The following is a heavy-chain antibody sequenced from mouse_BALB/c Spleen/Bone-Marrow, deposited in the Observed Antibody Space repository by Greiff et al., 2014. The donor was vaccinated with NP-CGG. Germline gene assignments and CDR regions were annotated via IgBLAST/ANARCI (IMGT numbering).Heavy chain of an antibody. CDR3: ATYYYGSSWGFAY. D-gene: IGHD1-1*01. J-gene: IGHJ3*01. Sequence: VQLKHSGAELVKPGASVKLSCTASGFNIKDTYMHWVKQRPEQGLEWIGRIDPANGNTKYDPKFQGKANITADASSNTAYLQLSSLTSEDTAVYYCATYYYGSSWGFAYWGQGTLVTVSA. V-gene: IGHV14-3*02. CDR1: GFNIKDTY. CDR2: IDPANGNT.